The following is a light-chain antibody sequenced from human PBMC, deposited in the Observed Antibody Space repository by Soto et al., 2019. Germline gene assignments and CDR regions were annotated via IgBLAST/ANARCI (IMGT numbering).Light chain of an antibody. CDR1: QSVSSTY. V-gene: IGKV3-20*01. CDR2: GAS. J-gene: IGKJ2*01. Sequence: EIVLTQSPGTLSLSPGERATLSCRASQSVSSTYLAWYQQKPGQAPRVLVYGASNRATGIPDRFSGSGAGKDFPLTISKLGPKDFAVYFCQQYGTSPPFPFGQGTK. CDR3: QQYGTSPPFP.